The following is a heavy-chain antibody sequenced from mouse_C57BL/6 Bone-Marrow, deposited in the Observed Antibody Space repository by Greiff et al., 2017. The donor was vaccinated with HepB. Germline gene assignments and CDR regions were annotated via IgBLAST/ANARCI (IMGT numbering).Heavy chain of an antibody. Sequence: VQLKESGPVLVKPGASVKMSCKASGYTFTDYYMNWVKQSHGKSLEWIGVINPYNGGTSYNQKFKGKATLTVDKSSSTAYMELNSLTSEDSAVYYWARGKGVYYGNPFAYWGQGTLVTVSA. D-gene: IGHD2-1*01. J-gene: IGHJ3*01. CDR1: GYTFTDYY. V-gene: IGHV1-19*01. CDR3: ARGKGVYYGNPFAY. CDR2: INPYNGGT.